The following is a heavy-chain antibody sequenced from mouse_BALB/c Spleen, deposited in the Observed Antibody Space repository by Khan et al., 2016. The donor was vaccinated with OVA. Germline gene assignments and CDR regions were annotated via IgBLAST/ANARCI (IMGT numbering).Heavy chain of an antibody. CDR1: GFTFSRFG. V-gene: IGHV5-17*02. J-gene: IGHJ2*01. CDR2: ISSGSSSI. Sequence: EVELVESGGGLVQPGGSRKLSCAASGFTFSRFGMHWVRQAPEKGLEWVAYISSGSSSIYYADTVKGRFTISRDNPKNTPFLQMTSLRSAGTDMYYCAIDSNFDYWGQGTTLTVSS. CDR3: AIDSNFDY.